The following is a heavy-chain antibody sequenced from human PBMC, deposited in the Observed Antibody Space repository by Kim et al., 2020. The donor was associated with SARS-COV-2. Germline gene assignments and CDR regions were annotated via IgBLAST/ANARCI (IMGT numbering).Heavy chain of an antibody. V-gene: IGHV3-48*04. CDR2: ISGSGTIT. CDR1: GFTLSLYS. J-gene: IGHJ3*01. CDR3: VRENFWAFDV. Sequence: GGSLRLSCATSGFTLSLYSMNWVRQSPGKGLEWVSHISGSGTITKHADSVRGRFTISRDNAKNSLFLQVNGLRADDTAVYYCVRENFWAFDVWGRGTLVTVSS. D-gene: IGHD3-3*01.